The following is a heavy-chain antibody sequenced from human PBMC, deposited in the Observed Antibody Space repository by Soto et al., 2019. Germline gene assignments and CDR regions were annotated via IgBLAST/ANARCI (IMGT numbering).Heavy chain of an antibody. Sequence: QVQLVQSGAEVKKPGASVKVSCKASGYTFTSYAISWVRQAPGQGLEWMGWISAYNGTTNYAQRLQGRLTQTTDTSTAPAYMELRRVSSVDTAVYYCARSGPPAGYWGKGTLVIVSS. D-gene: IGHD3-10*01. J-gene: IGHJ4*02. CDR3: ARSGPPAGY. CDR1: GYTFTSYA. CDR2: ISAYNGTT. V-gene: IGHV1-18*01.